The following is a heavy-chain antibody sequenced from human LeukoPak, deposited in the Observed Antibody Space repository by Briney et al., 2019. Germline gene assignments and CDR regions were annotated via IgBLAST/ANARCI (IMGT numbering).Heavy chain of an antibody. CDR2: MRYEARNE. V-gene: IGHV3-30*02. CDR1: GLVFSNYG. Sequence: PGGSLRLSCQTSGLVFSNYGMHWVRQAPDKGVEWVAYMRYEARNEYYAESVNGRFIISRDNSRNTLYLQMNSPRAEDTGVYSCAKDSNSGYVSVGPDYWGLGTLVTVSS. J-gene: IGHJ4*02. CDR3: AKDSNSGYVSVGPDY. D-gene: IGHD5-12*01.